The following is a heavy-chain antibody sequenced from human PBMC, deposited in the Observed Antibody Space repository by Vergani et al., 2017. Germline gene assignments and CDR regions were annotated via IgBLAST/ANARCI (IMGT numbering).Heavy chain of an antibody. J-gene: IGHJ5*02. V-gene: IGHV1-69*09. CDR1: GFTFSSYG. D-gene: IGHD2-15*01. CDR2: IIPILGIA. Sequence: QVQLVESGGGVVQPGRSLRLSCAASGFTFSSYGMHWVRQAPGKGLEWVGRIIPILGIANYAQKFQGRVTITADKSTSTAYMELSSLRSEDTAVYYCARDRNDCSGGSCYSHRWFDPWGQGTLVTVSS. CDR3: ARDRNDCSGGSCYSHRWFDP.